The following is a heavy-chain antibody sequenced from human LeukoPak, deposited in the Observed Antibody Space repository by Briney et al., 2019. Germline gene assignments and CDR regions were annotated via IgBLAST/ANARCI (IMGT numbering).Heavy chain of an antibody. CDR3: AISMTTVTYDAFDI. V-gene: IGHV1-69*06. J-gene: IGHJ3*02. CDR1: GGTFSSYA. Sequence: SVKVSCKASGGTFSSYAISWVRQAPGQGLEWMGGIIPIFGTANYAQKFQGRVTITADKSTSTAYMELSSLRSEDTAVYYCAISMTTVTYDAFDIWGQGTMVTVSS. CDR2: IIPIFGTA. D-gene: IGHD4-17*01.